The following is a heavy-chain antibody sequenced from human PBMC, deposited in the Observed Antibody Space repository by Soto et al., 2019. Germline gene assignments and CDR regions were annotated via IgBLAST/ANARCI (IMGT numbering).Heavy chain of an antibody. CDR1: GGTFSSSV. J-gene: IGHJ4*02. V-gene: IGHV1-69*01. Sequence: QVQLVQSGAEVKKPGSAVKVSCKASGGTFSSSVFSWVRQAPGRGLEWMGGITPMFGTANYAQKFQGRVTITADESTSTAYMELSGLKSEDTAVFYCAVFQSGRPKYWGQGTMLTVSS. D-gene: IGHD1-26*01. CDR3: AVFQSGRPKY. CDR2: ITPMFGTA.